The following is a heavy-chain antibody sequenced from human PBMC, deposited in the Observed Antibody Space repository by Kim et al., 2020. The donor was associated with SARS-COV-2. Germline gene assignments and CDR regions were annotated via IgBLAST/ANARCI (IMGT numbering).Heavy chain of an antibody. D-gene: IGHD6-13*01. V-gene: IGHV4-59*02. CDR1: GGSVSSYY. CDR2: IYYSGST. CDR3: ARGGIAAAAPGY. J-gene: IGHJ4*02. Sequence: SETLSLTCIVSGGSVSSYYWSWIRQPPGKGLQWIGYIYYSGSTNYNPSLKSRVTISVDTSKNQFSLKLSSVTAADTAVYYCARGGIAAAAPGYWGQGTLVTVSS.